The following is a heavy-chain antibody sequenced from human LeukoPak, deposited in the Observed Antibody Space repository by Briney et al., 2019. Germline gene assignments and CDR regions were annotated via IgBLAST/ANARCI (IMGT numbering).Heavy chain of an antibody. V-gene: IGHV1-69*06. CDR3: ARDSYFARYFDWLPNAFDI. J-gene: IGHJ3*02. CDR1: GGTFSSYA. Sequence: ASVKVSCKASGGTFSSYAISWVRQAPGQGLEWMGGIIPIFGTANYAQKLQGRVTITADKSTSTAHMELSSLRSEDTAVYYCARDSYFARYFDWLPNAFDIWGQGTMVTVSS. D-gene: IGHD3-9*01. CDR2: IIPIFGTA.